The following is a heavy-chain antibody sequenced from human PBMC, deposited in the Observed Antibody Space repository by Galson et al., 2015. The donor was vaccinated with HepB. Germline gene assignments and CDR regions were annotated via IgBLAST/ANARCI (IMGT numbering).Heavy chain of an antibody. CDR2: IYPGDSDT. J-gene: IGHJ4*02. Sequence: QSGAEVKKPGESLKISCKGSGYSLTSYWIGWVRQMPGKGLEWMGIIYPGDSDTRYSPSFQGQVTISADKSISTAYLQWSSLKASDTAMYYCARRIRVYSSSWSPFYYFDYWGQGTLVTVSS. D-gene: IGHD6-13*01. CDR3: ARRIRVYSSSWSPFYYFDY. CDR1: GYSLTSYW. V-gene: IGHV5-51*01.